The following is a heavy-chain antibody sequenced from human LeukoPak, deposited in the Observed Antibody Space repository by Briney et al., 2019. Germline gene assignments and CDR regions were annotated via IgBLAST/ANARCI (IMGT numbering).Heavy chain of an antibody. J-gene: IGHJ3*02. D-gene: IGHD2-2*01. CDR3: ARQYQLGAFDI. V-gene: IGHV4-38-2*01. CDR2: IYHSGST. Sequence: SETLSLTCAVSGYSISSGYYWGWIRQPPGKWLEWIGSIYHSGSTYYNPSLKSRVTISVDTSKNQFSLKPSSVTAADTAVYYCARQYQLGAFDIWGQGTMVTVSS. CDR1: GYSISSGYY.